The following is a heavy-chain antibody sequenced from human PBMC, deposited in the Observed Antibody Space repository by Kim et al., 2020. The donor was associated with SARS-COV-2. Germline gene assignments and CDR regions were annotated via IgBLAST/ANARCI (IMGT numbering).Heavy chain of an antibody. V-gene: IGHV4-39*01. CDR3: ARLNGIAVAGPGDYYYGMDV. J-gene: IGHJ6*02. Sequence: SETLSLTCTVSGGSISSSSYYWGWIRQPPGKGLEWIGSIYYSGSTYYNPSLKSRVTISVDTSKNQFSLKLSSVTAADTAVYYCARLNGIAVAGPGDYYYGMDVWGQGTTVTVSS. CDR2: IYYSGST. CDR1: GGSISSSSYY. D-gene: IGHD6-19*01.